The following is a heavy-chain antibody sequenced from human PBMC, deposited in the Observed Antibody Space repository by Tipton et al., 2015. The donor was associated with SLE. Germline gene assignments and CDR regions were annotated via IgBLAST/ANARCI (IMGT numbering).Heavy chain of an antibody. Sequence: TLSLTCTVSGGSINPHYWSWIRQPPGKGLEWIGYIYYSGSTNYNPSLKSRVTISVDTSQNQFSLKLRSVTAADTAIYYCAIRDYDFWSGGWFDPWGQGTLVTVSS. V-gene: IGHV4-59*11. J-gene: IGHJ5*02. CDR2: IYYSGST. CDR3: AIRDYDFWSGGWFDP. D-gene: IGHD3-3*01. CDR1: GGSINPHY.